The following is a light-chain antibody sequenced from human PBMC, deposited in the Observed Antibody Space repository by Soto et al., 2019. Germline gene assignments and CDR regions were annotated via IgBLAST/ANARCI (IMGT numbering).Light chain of an antibody. CDR2: GAS. CDR3: QQYNNWPPRGT. Sequence: EIVMTQSPATLSVSPGERATLSCRASQSVSSNLAWYQQKPGQAPRLLIYGASTRATGIPAGFSGSGSGTEFTLTISSLQSEDFALYYCQQYNNWPPRGTFGQGTKVEIK. V-gene: IGKV3-15*01. J-gene: IGKJ1*01. CDR1: QSVSSN.